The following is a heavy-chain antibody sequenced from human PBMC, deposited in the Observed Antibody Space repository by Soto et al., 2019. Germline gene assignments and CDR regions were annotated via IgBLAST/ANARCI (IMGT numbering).Heavy chain of an antibody. CDR1: GGSISSGGYY. Sequence: QVQLQESGPGLVKPSQTLSLTCTVSGGSISSGGYYWSWIRQHPGKGLEWIGYIYYSGSTYYNPSLMSRGTISVETSKNNYSLQLISVTAADTTVDYCATRCSYYCNGLDVWGQGTTVTVSS. J-gene: IGHJ6*02. D-gene: IGHD3-10*02. CDR3: ATRCSYYCNGLDV. CDR2: IYYSGST. V-gene: IGHV4-31*03.